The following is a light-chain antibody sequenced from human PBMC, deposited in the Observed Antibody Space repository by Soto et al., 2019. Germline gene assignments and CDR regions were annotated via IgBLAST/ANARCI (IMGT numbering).Light chain of an antibody. V-gene: IGLV7-46*01. CDR3: LLSYPTNRV. J-gene: IGLJ2*01. Sequence: QTLVTQEPSLTVSPGGTVTLTCASSTGAVTSGHYPYWFQQKPGQAPRTLIYETSTKQSWTPARFSGSLLGGKAVLTLSGAHPEDEAEYYCLLSYPTNRVFGGGTKLTVL. CDR2: ETS. CDR1: TGAVTSGHY.